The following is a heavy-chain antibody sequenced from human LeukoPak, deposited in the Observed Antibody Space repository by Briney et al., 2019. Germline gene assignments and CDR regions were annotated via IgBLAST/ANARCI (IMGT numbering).Heavy chain of an antibody. CDR3: AKGRKGVRAGSFDC. D-gene: IGHD2-8*01. Sequence: GESLRLSCAASEFTFSSYAMSWVRQAPGKGLEWGSGISGSGTFTYYADSVKGRFTISRDISKTTLYLQMNSLRAEDTATYYCAKGRKGVRAGSFDCWGQGPLVTVSS. V-gene: IGHV3-23*01. J-gene: IGHJ4*02. CDR2: ISGSGTFT. CDR1: EFTFSSYA.